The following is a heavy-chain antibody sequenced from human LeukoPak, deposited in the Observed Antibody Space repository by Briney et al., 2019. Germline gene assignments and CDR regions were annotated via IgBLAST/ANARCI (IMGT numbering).Heavy chain of an antibody. V-gene: IGHV3-48*02. CDR3: ARDRDYAFDY. J-gene: IGHJ4*02. D-gene: IGHD4-17*01. Sequence: GGSLRLSCAASGFTLSSHSMNWVRQAPGKGLEWISYINSDRYRNTIYYADTVKGRFTISRDNAKSSLYLQLNSLRDEDTAIYYCARDRDYAFDYWGQGTLVTVSS. CDR2: INSDRYRNTI. CDR1: GFTLSSHS.